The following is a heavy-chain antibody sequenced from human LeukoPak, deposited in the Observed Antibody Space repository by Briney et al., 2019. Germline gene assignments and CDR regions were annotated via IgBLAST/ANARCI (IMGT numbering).Heavy chain of an antibody. CDR1: GYTFTSYY. Sequence: GASVKVSCKASGYTFTSYYMHWVRRAPGQGLEWMGIINPSGGSTSYAQKFQGRVTMTRDTSTSTVYMELSSLRSEDTAVYYCARVLNLATVTTGNYYYYGMDVWGQGTTVTVSS. CDR3: ARVLNLATVTTGNYYYYGMDV. J-gene: IGHJ6*02. D-gene: IGHD4-17*01. V-gene: IGHV1-46*01. CDR2: INPSGGST.